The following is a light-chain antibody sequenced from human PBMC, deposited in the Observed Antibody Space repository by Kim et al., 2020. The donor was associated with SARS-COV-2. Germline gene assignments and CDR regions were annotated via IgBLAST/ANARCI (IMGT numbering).Light chain of an antibody. V-gene: IGKV3-20*01. CDR1: QSIGGNY. CDR2: DSS. Sequence: PGKRATLSCGASQSIGGNYLAWYQQRPGQAPRLLVFDSSKRATGIPDRFSGSGSGTAFTLTIDRLDPEDVAVFYCQQYAETPFTFGQGTKLEIK. J-gene: IGKJ2*01. CDR3: QQYAETPFT.